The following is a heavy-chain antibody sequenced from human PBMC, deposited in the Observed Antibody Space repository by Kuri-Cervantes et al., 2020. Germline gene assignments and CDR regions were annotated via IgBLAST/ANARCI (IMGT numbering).Heavy chain of an antibody. CDR2: ISWNSGSI. CDR3: AKGLDTYYYSYYDY. CDR1: GFTFDDYA. V-gene: IGHV3-9*01. D-gene: IGHD3-16*01. J-gene: IGHJ4*02. Sequence: GGSLRLSCAASGFTFDDYAMHWVRQAPGKGLEWVSGISWNSGSIGYADSVKGRFTISRDNAKNSLYLQMNSLRAEDAAFHYCAKGLDTYYYSYYDYWGQGTLVTVSS.